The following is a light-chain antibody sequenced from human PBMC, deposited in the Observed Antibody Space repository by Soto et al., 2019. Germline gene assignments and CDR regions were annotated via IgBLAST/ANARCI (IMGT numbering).Light chain of an antibody. CDR3: QQNGRSPT. CDR2: EVS. CDR1: QSLLHITGETF. Sequence: DVVMTQTPLSLSVAPGQPASISCKSSQSLLHITGETFLFWYLQKPGQSPQLLIYEVSTRVSGVPDRFSGSGSGTDFTLEISRVETDDVGIYYCQQNGRSPTFGPGTKVDIK. V-gene: IGKV2-29*01. J-gene: IGKJ3*01.